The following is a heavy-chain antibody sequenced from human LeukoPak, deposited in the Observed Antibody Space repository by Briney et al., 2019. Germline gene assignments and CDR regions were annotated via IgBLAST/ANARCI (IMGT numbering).Heavy chain of an antibody. D-gene: IGHD4-17*01. J-gene: IGHJ5*02. CDR1: GFTFTSCA. CDR2: ISGSGVRT. CDR3: AKGGDSGDSELDP. V-gene: IGHV3-23*01. Sequence: PGGSLRLSCTASGFTFTSCAMNWVRQAPGKGLAWVSTISGSGVRTYYAESVKGRFTISRDISQNALFLQLNSLRADDTAIYYCAKGGDSGDSELDPWGQGTLVTVSP.